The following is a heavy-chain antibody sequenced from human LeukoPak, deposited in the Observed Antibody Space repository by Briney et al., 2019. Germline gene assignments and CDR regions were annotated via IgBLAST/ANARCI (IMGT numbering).Heavy chain of an antibody. D-gene: IGHD1-26*01. V-gene: IGHV3-53*01. CDR3: ASGANFDY. CDR2: IYSGGST. Sequence: GGSLRPSCAASGFTVSSNYMSWVRQAPGKGLEWVSVIYSGGSTYYADSVKGRFTISRDNSKNTLYLQMNSLRAEDTAVYYCASGANFDYWGQGTLVTVSS. J-gene: IGHJ4*02. CDR1: GFTVSSNY.